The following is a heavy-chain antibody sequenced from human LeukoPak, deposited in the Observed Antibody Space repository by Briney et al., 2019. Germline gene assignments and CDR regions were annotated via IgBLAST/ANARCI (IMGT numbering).Heavy chain of an antibody. D-gene: IGHD6-19*01. CDR1: GFTFSSYA. V-gene: IGHV3-30*04. J-gene: IGHJ6*02. Sequence: SGGSLRLSCAASGFTFSSYAMHWVRQAPGKGLEWVAVISYDGSNKYYADSVKGRFTISRDNSKNTLYLQMNSLRAEDTAVYYCARTSVSSGWYTKKNYYYYYGMDVWGQGTTVTVSS. CDR3: ARTSVSSGWYTKKNYYYYYGMDV. CDR2: ISYDGSNK.